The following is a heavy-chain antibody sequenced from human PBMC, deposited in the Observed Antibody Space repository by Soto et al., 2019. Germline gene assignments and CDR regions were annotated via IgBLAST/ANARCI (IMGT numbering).Heavy chain of an antibody. J-gene: IGHJ5*02. Sequence: ASEILSLTCAVSGGSISSGGYSWSWIRQPPGKGLEWIGYIYYSGSTYYNPSLKSRVTISVDTSKNQFSLKLSSVTAADTAVYYCARQEGYNWFDPWGQGTLVTVSS. CDR3: ARQEGYNWFDP. CDR1: GGSISSGGYS. CDR2: IYYSGST. V-gene: IGHV4-30-2*03.